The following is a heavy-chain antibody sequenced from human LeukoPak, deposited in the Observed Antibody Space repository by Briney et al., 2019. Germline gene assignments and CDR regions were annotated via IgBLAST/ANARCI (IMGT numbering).Heavy chain of an antibody. V-gene: IGHV3-23*01. J-gene: IGHJ4*02. Sequence: EGSLRLSCAASGFTFSSYAMSWVRQAPGKGLEWVSAISGSGGSTYYADSVKGRFTISRDNSKNTLYLQMNSLRAEDTAVYYCAKDRYGTYAFGDYWGQGTLVTVSS. CDR3: AKDRYGTYAFGDY. CDR1: GFTFSSYA. D-gene: IGHD3-10*01. CDR2: ISGSGGST.